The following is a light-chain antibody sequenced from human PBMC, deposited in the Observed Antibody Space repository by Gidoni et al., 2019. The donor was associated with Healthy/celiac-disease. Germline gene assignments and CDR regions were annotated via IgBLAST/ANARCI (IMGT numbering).Light chain of an antibody. CDR3: AAWDDSLNGLVV. V-gene: IGLV1-44*01. CDR2: SNN. J-gene: IGLJ2*01. Sequence: QSVLTQPPSASGPPGQRVTISCSGSSSNIGSNTVNWYKQLPGTAPKLLIYSNNQRPSGVPDRFSGSKSGTSASLAISGLQSEDEADYYCAAWDDSLNGLVVFGGGTKLTVL. CDR1: SSNIGSNT.